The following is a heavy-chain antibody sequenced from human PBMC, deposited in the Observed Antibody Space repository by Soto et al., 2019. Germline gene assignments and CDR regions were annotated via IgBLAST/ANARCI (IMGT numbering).Heavy chain of an antibody. J-gene: IGHJ4*02. CDR3: ARERLNTGWYGFDY. CDR2: VSNRNGVT. V-gene: IGHV1-18*04. CDR1: GYTFANFD. Sequence: ASVKVSCKTSGYTFANFDFGWVRQAPGQGLEWMGWVSNRNGVTNYAENFRDRVTISTDTSTNTVYMELRSLRSDDTAVYFCARERLNTGWYGFDYWGQGTQVTVSS. D-gene: IGHD6-19*01.